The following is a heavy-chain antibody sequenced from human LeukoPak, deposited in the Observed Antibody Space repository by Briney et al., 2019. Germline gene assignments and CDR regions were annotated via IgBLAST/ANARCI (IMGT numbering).Heavy chain of an antibody. J-gene: IGHJ5*02. V-gene: IGHV3-73*01. CDR3: TVPASGGNWFDP. Sequence: QPGGSLRLSCAASGFSFSGSAIHWVRQAPGKGLEWVGRIRGGGYSYAPAYVASVRGTSTISRDHSKSTAYLQMNSLKAEDTAVYYCTVPASGGNWFDPWGPGTLVTVSS. CDR1: GFSFSGSA. CDR2: IRGGGYSYAP. D-gene: IGHD2-2*01.